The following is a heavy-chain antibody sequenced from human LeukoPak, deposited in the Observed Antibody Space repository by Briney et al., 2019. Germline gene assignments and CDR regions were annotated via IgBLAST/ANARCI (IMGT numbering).Heavy chain of an antibody. CDR3: AKDKRIVATFCNRFDP. Sequence: GGSLRLSCAASGFTFSSYAMSWVRQAPGKGLEWVSAISGSGGSTYYADSVKGRFTISRDNSKNTLYLQMNSLRAEDTAVYYCAKDKRIVATFCNRFDPWGQGTLVTVSS. J-gene: IGHJ5*02. V-gene: IGHV3-23*01. D-gene: IGHD5-12*01. CDR2: ISGSGGST. CDR1: GFTFSSYA.